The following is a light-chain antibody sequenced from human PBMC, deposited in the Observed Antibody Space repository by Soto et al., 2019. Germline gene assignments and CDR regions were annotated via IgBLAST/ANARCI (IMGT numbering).Light chain of an antibody. J-gene: IGLJ2*01. V-gene: IGLV2-14*01. CDR2: EVT. CDR3: GSYASATLI. CDR1: NSDIGAYDY. Sequence: QSALTQPASVSGSPGQSITISCTGSNSDIGAYDYVSWYQQHPGKPPTLLIYEVTFRPSGVPNRFSGSKSGNTATLTISGIADEDEADYYCGSYASATLIFGGGTKVTVL.